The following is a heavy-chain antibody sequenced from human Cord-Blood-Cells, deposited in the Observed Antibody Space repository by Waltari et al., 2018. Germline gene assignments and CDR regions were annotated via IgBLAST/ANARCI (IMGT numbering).Heavy chain of an antibody. V-gene: IGHV1-69*01. J-gene: IGHJ3*02. CDR2: IIPIFGTA. CDR1: GGTFSSYA. CDR3: ARAALNSGSYNDAVDI. D-gene: IGHD1-26*01. Sequence: QVQLVQSGAEVKKPGSSVKVSCKASGGTFSSYAISWVRQAPGQGLEWMGGIIPIFGTANYAQKCQGRVTITADESTSTAYMGLSSLRSEDTAVYYCARAALNSGSYNDAVDIWGQGTMVTVSS.